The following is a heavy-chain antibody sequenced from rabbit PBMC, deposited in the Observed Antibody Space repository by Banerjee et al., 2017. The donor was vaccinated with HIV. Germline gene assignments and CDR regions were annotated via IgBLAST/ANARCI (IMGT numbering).Heavy chain of an antibody. CDR3: ARDRDTGTVYYFDL. CDR1: GFSFSAKYV. V-gene: IGHV1S45*01. J-gene: IGHJ4*01. D-gene: IGHD7-1*01. CDR2: INTSTGNT. Sequence: QEQLVESGGGLVQPEGSLTLTCTASGFSFSAKYVMCWVRQAPGKGLEWIACINTSTGNTVYASWAKGRFTVSKTSSTTVTLQMTSLTAADTATYFCARDRDTGTVYYFDLWGPGTLVTVS.